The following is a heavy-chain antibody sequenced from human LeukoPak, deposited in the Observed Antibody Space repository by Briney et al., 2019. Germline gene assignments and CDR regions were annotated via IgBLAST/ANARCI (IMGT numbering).Heavy chain of an antibody. CDR3: AIYSSSSGRIDP. J-gene: IGHJ5*02. V-gene: IGHV4-39*02. CDR1: SGSITSSVYY. D-gene: IGHD2-15*01. Sequence: SETLSLTCSVSSGSITSSVYYCSWIRQPPGKGLEWIAGINYSGVTHYNPSLKSRVTISVDTSKNHFSLNLSSVTAADTAVYYCAIYSSSSGRIDPWGQGTQVTVSS. CDR2: INYSGVT.